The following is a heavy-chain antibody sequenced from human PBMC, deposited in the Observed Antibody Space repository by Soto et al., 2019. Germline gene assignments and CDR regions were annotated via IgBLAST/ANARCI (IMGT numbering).Heavy chain of an antibody. CDR2: ISWNSGSI. V-gene: IGHV3-9*01. CDR3: AKAGVAGRSWFDY. Sequence: GGSLRLSCAASGFTFDDYAMHWVRQAPGKGLEWVSGISWNSGSIGYADSVKGRFTISRDNAKNSLYLQMNSLRAEDTALYYCAKAGVAGRSWFDYWGQGTLVTVSS. J-gene: IGHJ4*02. CDR1: GFTFDDYA. D-gene: IGHD6-19*01.